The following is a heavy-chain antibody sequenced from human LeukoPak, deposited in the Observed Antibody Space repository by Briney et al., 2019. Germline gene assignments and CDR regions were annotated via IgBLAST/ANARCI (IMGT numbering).Heavy chain of an antibody. D-gene: IGHD3-9*01. CDR2: MSDDGTNK. J-gene: IGHJ4*02. CDR3: AKDLGTLAIIFDL. V-gene: IGHV3-30*09. Sequence: SGGSLRLSCAASGFTHSSYAIHWVRQAPGKGLEWVAVMSDDGTNKYYLDSVKGRFAISRDNSKNTMYLQMNSLRAEDTAVYYCAKDLGTLAIIFDLWGQGTLVTVSS. CDR1: GFTHSSYA.